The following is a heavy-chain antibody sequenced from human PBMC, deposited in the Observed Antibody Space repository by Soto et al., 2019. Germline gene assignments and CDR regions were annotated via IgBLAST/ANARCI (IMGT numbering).Heavy chain of an antibody. CDR2: ISSTSKYT. V-gene: IGHV3-11*05. D-gene: IGHD6-19*01. J-gene: IGHJ4*02. CDR1: GFTFSDYY. CDR3: AKELHTSSGWSQVIY. Sequence: GGSLRLSCAASGFTFSDYYMSWIRQAPGKGLEWVSYISSTSKYTDYADSVRGRFTISRDNAKNSLYLQMNSLRAEDTAVYYCAKELHTSSGWSQVIYWGQGTLVTVSS.